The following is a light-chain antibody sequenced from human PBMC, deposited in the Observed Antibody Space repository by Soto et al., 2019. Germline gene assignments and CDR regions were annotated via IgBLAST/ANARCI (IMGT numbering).Light chain of an antibody. V-gene: IGKV3-20*01. CDR1: QIVSSSY. CDR3: QQYGSSPQIT. J-gene: IGKJ5*01. CDR2: GAY. Sequence: EILLTQSTGTMSLSPGERSTLSCMASQIVSSSYLAWYQQKPGQAHRLLIYGAYSRATGIPDRFSGSGSGTDFTLTIRRLEPEDFAVYYCQQYGSSPQITFGTGQRVEIK.